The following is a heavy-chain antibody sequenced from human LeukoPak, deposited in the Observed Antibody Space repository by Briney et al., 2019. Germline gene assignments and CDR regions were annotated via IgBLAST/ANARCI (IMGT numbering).Heavy chain of an antibody. CDR2: ISGYNGDT. Sequence: ASVEVSCKAFGFSFISFGFNWVRQAPGQGLEWMGWISGYNGDTKYAQKFQGRVTMTTDKSTSTAYMELRSLRSDDTAVYYCARGTWETAARPYSFDTWGQGTLVTVTS. CDR3: ARGTWETAARPYSFDT. V-gene: IGHV1-18*01. D-gene: IGHD1-26*01. CDR1: GFSFISFG. J-gene: IGHJ4*02.